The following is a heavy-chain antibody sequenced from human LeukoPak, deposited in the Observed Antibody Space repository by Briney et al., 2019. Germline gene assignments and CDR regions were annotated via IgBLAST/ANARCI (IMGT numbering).Heavy chain of an antibody. CDR1: GYTFTGYY. D-gene: IGHD5-18*01. Sequence: EASVKVSCKASGYTFTGYYMHWVRQAPGQGLEWMGWINPNSGGTNYAQKFQGRVTMTRDTSISTAYMELSRLRSDDTAVYYCARAPDTAMVVLRYWGQGTLVTVSS. CDR2: INPNSGGT. CDR3: ARAPDTAMVVLRY. V-gene: IGHV1-2*02. J-gene: IGHJ4*02.